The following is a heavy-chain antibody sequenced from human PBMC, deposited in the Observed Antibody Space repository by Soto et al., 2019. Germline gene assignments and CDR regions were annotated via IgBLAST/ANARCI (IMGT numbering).Heavy chain of an antibody. CDR2: ISSSSSYI. D-gene: IGHD3-22*01. J-gene: IGHJ4*02. CDR3: ARDQKNYYDSSGYYL. Sequence: PGGSLRLSCAASGFTFSSYSMNWVRQAPGKGLEWVSSISSSSSYIYYADSVKGRFTISRDNAKNSLYLQMNSLRAEDTAVYYCARDQKNYYDSSGYYLWGQGTLVTVSS. V-gene: IGHV3-21*01. CDR1: GFTFSSYS.